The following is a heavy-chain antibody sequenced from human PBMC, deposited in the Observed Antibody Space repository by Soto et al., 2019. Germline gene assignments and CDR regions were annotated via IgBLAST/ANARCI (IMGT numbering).Heavy chain of an antibody. CDR3: ARLTFYDSSGYYNDY. V-gene: IGHV5-51*01. J-gene: IGHJ4*02. Sequence: GESLKISCKGSGYSFTSYWIGWVRQMPGKGLEWMGIIYPGDSDTRYSPSFQGQVTISADKSISTAYLQWSSLKASDTAMYYCARLTFYDSSGYYNDYWGQGTRVTVSS. CDR2: IYPGDSDT. D-gene: IGHD3-22*01. CDR1: GYSFTSYW.